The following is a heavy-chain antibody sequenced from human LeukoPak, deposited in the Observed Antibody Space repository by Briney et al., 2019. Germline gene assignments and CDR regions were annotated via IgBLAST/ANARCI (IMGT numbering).Heavy chain of an antibody. Sequence: GGSLRLSCAASGFTFSSYAMSWVRQAPGKRLEWVSAISGSGGSTYYADSVKGRFTISRDNSKNTLYLQMNSLRAEDTAVYYCAKDRLSDPYDFWSGYYRGDDYWGQGTLVTVSS. J-gene: IGHJ4*02. D-gene: IGHD3-3*01. CDR1: GFTFSSYA. V-gene: IGHV3-23*01. CDR2: ISGSGGST. CDR3: AKDRLSDPYDFWSGYYRGDDY.